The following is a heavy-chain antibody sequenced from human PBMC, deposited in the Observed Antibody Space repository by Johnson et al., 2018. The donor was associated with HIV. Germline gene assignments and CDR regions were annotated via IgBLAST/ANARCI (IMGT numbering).Heavy chain of an antibody. D-gene: IGHD2-15*01. CDR3: TTIWTTLGYCSGGSCDDAFDI. CDR2: IKSKTDGGTT. V-gene: IGHV3-15*01. Sequence: VQLVESGGGLVQPGGSLRLSCAASGFTFSNAWMSWVRQAPGKGLEWVGRIKSKTDGGTTDYAAPVKGRFTISRDDSKNTLYLQMNSLKTEETAVYYCTTIWTTLGYCSGGSCDDAFDIWGQGTMVTVSS. CDR1: GFTFSNAW. J-gene: IGHJ3*02.